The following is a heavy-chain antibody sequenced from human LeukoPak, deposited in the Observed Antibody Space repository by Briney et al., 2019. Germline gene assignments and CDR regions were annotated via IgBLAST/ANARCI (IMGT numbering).Heavy chain of an antibody. CDR3: ARESVWGSYRYTPFDY. V-gene: IGHV3-21*01. J-gene: IGHJ4*02. D-gene: IGHD3-16*02. CDR2: ISSSSSYI. Sequence: GGSLRLSCAASGFTFSSYSMNWVRQAPGKGLEWVSSISSSSSYIYYADPVKGRFTISRDNAKNSLYLQMNSLRAEDTAVYYCARESVWGSYRYTPFDYWGQGTLVTVSS. CDR1: GFTFSSYS.